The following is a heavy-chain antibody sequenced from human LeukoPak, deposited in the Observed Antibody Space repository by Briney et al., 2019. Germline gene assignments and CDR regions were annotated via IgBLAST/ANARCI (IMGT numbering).Heavy chain of an antibody. J-gene: IGHJ4*02. CDR2: IKQDGSEK. CDR3: ARGPLAWIYGDPYYFDY. Sequence: GGSLRLSCAASGFTFSSYWMSWVRQAPGKGLEWVANIKQDGSEKYYVASVKGRFTISRDNAKNSLYLQMNSLRAEDTAVYYCARGPLAWIYGDPYYFDYWGQGTLVTVSS. CDR1: GFTFSSYW. V-gene: IGHV3-7*01. D-gene: IGHD4-17*01.